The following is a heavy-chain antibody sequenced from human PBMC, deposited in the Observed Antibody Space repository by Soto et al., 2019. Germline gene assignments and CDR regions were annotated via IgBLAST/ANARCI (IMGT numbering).Heavy chain of an antibody. Sequence: SVKVSCKASGGTFSSYAISWVRQAPGQGLEWMGGIIPIFGTANYAQKFQGRVTITADESTSTAYMELSSLRSEDTAVYYCASLSGYCSSTSCWNWFDPWGQGTLV. CDR3: ASLSGYCSSTSCWNWFDP. CDR2: IIPIFGTA. J-gene: IGHJ5*02. CDR1: GGTFSSYA. V-gene: IGHV1-69*13. D-gene: IGHD2-2*01.